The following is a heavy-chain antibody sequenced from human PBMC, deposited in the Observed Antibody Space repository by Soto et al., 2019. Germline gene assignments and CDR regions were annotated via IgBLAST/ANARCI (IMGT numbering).Heavy chain of an antibody. D-gene: IGHD2-2*02. V-gene: IGHV3-74*01. Sequence: PGGSLRLSCAASGFTFSTYWMNWVRQAPGKGLLWVSRLHGDGTTTGYAGSVKGRFTISRDNAKNTLYLQMNNLRAEDTAVYYCTRQLPTAIRGGYYYSYGMDVWGQGTTVTVSS. J-gene: IGHJ6*02. CDR3: TRQLPTAIRGGYYYSYGMDV. CDR1: GFTFSTYW. CDR2: LHGDGTTT.